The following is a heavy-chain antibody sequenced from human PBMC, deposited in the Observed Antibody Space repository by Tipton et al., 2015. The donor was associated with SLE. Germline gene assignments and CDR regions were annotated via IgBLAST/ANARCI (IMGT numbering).Heavy chain of an antibody. CDR3: ARGILGDPVAFDM. Sequence: SLRLSCAASGFSFSSYWMHWVRQVPGKGLVWGARLNEGGTTTNYAESVKGRFTISRDNAKSTLYLQMNSLRAEDTAVYYCARGILGDPVAFDMWGQGTMGIVSS. CDR2: LNEGGTTT. CDR1: GFSFSSYW. J-gene: IGHJ3*02. D-gene: IGHD1-26*01. V-gene: IGHV3-74*01.